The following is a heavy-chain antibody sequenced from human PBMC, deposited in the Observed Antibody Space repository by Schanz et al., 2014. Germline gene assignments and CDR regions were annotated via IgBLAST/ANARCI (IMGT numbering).Heavy chain of an antibody. V-gene: IGHV3-23*04. J-gene: IGHJ4*02. CDR3: AKGRTVWSGSDRKYYFDY. CDR2: ISGTGSTP. CDR1: GFTFSRHW. Sequence: EVQLVESGGGLVQPGGSLRLSCVGSGFTFSRHWMSWVRQAPGKGLDWVSIISGTGSTPYYADSVKGRYTISRDNSKNTLYLQMNSLRAEDTAIYYCAKGRTVWSGSDRKYYFDYWGQGTLVTVSS. D-gene: IGHD1-26*01.